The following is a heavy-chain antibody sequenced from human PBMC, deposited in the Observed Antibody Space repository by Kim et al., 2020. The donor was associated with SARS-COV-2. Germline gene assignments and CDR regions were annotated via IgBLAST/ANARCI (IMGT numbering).Heavy chain of an antibody. D-gene: IGHD2-15*01. V-gene: IGHV4-39*01. CDR1: GGSISSSSYY. CDR2: IYYSGST. J-gene: IGHJ5*02. CDR3: ARRPKDIVVVVAAYTA. Sequence: SETLSLTCTVSGGSISSSSYYWGWIRQPPGKGLEWIGSIYYSGSTYYNPSLKSRVTISVDTSKNQFSLKLSSVTAADTAVYYCARRPKDIVVVVAAYTAWGQGTLVTVSS.